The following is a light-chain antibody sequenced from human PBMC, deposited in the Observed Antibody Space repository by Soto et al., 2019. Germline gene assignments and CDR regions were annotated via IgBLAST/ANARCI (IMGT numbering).Light chain of an antibody. CDR2: SNN. V-gene: IGLV1-44*01. CDR3: AAWDDSLNGWV. Sequence: QSVLTQPPSASGTPGQRVTISCSGSSSNIGSNTVNWYQQLPGTAPKLLIYSNNQRPSGVPDRFSDSKSGTSASLVIIGLQSEDEADYNCAAWDDSLNGWVFGGGTQLTVL. J-gene: IGLJ3*02. CDR1: SSNIGSNT.